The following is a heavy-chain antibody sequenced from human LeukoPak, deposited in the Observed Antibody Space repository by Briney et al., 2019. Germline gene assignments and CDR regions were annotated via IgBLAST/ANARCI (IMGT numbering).Heavy chain of an antibody. V-gene: IGHV1-18*01. CDR2: LTPNNGNT. CDR3: ASEEASYYYDNSIGY. D-gene: IGHD3-22*01. Sequence: GASVKVSCQAPGYTFASYVIAWVRQAPGQGLEWMGWLTPNNGNTNYAQKLQGRVTMTTDTSTSTAYMELRSLRSDDTAVYYCASEEASYYYDNSIGYWGQGTLVTVSS. J-gene: IGHJ4*02. CDR1: GYTFASYV.